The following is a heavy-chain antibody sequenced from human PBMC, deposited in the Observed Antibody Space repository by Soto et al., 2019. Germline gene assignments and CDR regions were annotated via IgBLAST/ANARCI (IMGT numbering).Heavy chain of an antibody. CDR3: ARGGNWNYAPYYYYGMDV. D-gene: IGHD1-7*01. CDR1: GDSISSSGFY. Sequence: SETLSLTCSVSGDSISSSGFYWSWIRQQPGKALEWIGYIHYTGSTSYNPSLKSRLAISLDASKNQFSLRAEDTAVYYCARGGNWNYAPYYYYGMDVWGQGTTVTVSS. V-gene: IGHV4-31*03. J-gene: IGHJ6*02. CDR2: IHYTGST.